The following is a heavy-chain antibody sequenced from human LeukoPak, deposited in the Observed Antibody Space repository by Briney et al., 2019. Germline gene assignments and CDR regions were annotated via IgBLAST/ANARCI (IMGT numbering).Heavy chain of an antibody. V-gene: IGHV3-11*04. D-gene: IGHD3-9*01. CDR2: ISSSGNTT. Sequence: GGSLRLSCAPSGFTVSSNSMSWVRQAPGKGLEWVSYISSSGNTTYYADSVKGRFTISRDNAKNFLYLQMNSLRAEDTAVYYCARTYYDILTGYNPYFDYWGQGILVTVSS. CDR1: GFTVSSNS. CDR3: ARTYYDILTGYNPYFDY. J-gene: IGHJ4*02.